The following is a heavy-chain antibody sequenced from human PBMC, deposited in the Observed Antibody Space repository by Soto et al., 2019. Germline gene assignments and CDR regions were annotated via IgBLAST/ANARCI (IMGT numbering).Heavy chain of an antibody. J-gene: IGHJ4*02. CDR2: ISWNSGSI. V-gene: IGHV3-9*01. Sequence: VQLVESGGGLVQPGRSLRLSCAASGFTFDDYAMHWVRQAPGKGLEWVSGISWNSGSIGYADSVKGRFTISRDNAKNSLYLQMNSLRAEDTALYYCAKDMRRLRFLEWLLDYWGQGTLVTVSS. CDR1: GFTFDDYA. CDR3: AKDMRRLRFLEWLLDY. D-gene: IGHD3-3*01.